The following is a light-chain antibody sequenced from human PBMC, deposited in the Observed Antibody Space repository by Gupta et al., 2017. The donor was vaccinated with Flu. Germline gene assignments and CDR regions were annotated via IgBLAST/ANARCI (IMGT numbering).Light chain of an antibody. V-gene: IGKV1-12*02. CDR1: QGISSW. J-gene: IGKJ3*01. Sequence: IQLNQSASSVSVCVGDRVTITCRASQGISSWLAWYQQKPGKAPKLLIYDASSLQSGVPSRFSGSGSGTDFTLTISSLQPDDFATYYCQQANSYPFTFGHGTKVEIK. CDR2: DAS. CDR3: QQANSYPFT.